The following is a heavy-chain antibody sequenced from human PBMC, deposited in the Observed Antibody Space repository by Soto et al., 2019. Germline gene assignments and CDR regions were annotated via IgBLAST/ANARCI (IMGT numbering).Heavy chain of an antibody. D-gene: IGHD1-1*01. V-gene: IGHV5-10-1*01. J-gene: IGHJ4*02. CDR2: IDPSDSYT. CDR3: AKQESDWNDHFDY. Sequence: PGEPMPISRQGSGCCFTSYWTSWERQMPGKGLEWMGRIDPSDSYTNYSPSFQGHVTISADKSISTAYLQWSSLRAEDTAVYYCAKQESDWNDHFDYWGQGTLVTVSS. CDR1: GCCFTSYW.